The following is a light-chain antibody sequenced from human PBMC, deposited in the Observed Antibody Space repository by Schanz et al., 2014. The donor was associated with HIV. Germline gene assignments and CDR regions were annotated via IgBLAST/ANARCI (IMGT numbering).Light chain of an antibody. Sequence: QSVLTQPPSVSGAPGQRVTISCTGSSSNIGAGYHVQWYQQLPGTAPKLLIYGNSNRPSGVPDRFSGSKSGTSGSLAITGLQAEDEADYYCAAWDDSLNSAAFGGGTQLTVL. V-gene: IGLV1-40*01. CDR3: AAWDDSLNSAA. CDR1: SSNIGAGYH. CDR2: GNS. J-gene: IGLJ7*01.